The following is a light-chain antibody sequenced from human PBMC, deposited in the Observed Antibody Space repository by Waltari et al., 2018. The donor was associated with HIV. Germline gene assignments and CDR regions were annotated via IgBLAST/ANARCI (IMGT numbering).Light chain of an antibody. J-gene: IGLJ1*01. V-gene: IGLV2-14*03. CDR3: SSYTSSSPYA. CDR2: DDS. Sequence: QSALTQPASVSGSPGQSITISCTGTSSDVGGYNYVSWYQQHPGKAPKLMIYDDSNRPSGVSKRFSVSKSGNTASLTISGLQAEDDADYYCSSYTSSSPYAFGTGTKVTVL. CDR1: SSDVGGYNY.